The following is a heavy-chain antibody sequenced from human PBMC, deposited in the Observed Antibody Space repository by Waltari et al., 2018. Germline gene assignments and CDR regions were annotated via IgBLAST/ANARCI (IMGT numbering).Heavy chain of an antibody. V-gene: IGHV3-23*01. CDR1: GFIFSNYA. J-gene: IGHJ4*02. CDR2: IDYDGVNK. Sequence: DVQLLESGGGLVQPGGSLRLSCAGSGFIFSNYAIIWVRQAPGRGLEVVSTIDYDGVNKHYADYVTGRFAISRDNPKNKVFLQMDSLRAEDTARYYCVSWLMAHFDYWGQGAQVTVSS. D-gene: IGHD3-10*01. CDR3: VSWLMAHFDY.